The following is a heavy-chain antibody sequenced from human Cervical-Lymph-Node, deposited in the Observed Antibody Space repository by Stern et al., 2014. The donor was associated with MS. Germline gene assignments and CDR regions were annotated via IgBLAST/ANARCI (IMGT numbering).Heavy chain of an antibody. Sequence: VQLVESGGGVVQPGRSLRLSCAASGFTFSSYGMHWVRQAPGKGLEWVAVVWYDGSNKYYADSVKGRFTSSRDNSKNTLYLQMNSLRAEDTAVYYCARDEGGIYYFDYWGQGTLVTVSS. CDR2: VWYDGSNK. V-gene: IGHV3-33*01. J-gene: IGHJ4*02. CDR1: GFTFSSYG. CDR3: ARDEGGIYYFDY. D-gene: IGHD3-16*01.